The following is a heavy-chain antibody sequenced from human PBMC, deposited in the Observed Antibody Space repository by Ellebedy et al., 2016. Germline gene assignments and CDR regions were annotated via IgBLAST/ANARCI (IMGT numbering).Heavy chain of an antibody. J-gene: IGHJ4*02. CDR3: ARDEVDY. CDR1: GGSFSGYY. V-gene: IGHV3-23*01. CDR2: ISGSGGNT. Sequence: ETLSLTCAVYGGSFSGYYMSWIRQAPGKGLEWVSAISGSGGNTYYPDSVKGRLTISRDNSKNTLYLQMTSLRAEDTAVYYCARDEVDYWGQGTLVTVSS.